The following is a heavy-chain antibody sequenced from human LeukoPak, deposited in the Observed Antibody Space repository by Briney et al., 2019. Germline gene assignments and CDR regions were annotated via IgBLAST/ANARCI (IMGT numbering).Heavy chain of an antibody. V-gene: IGHV3-20*04. CDR3: ARVTGTTAAARAFDI. Sequence: GGSLRLSCAASGFTFDDYGMSWVRQAPGKGLEWVSGINWNGGSTGYADSVKGRFTISRDNAKNSLYLQMNSLRAEDTALYYCARVTGTTAAARAFDIWGQGTMVTVSS. J-gene: IGHJ3*02. D-gene: IGHD1-7*01. CDR2: INWNGGST. CDR1: GFTFDDYG.